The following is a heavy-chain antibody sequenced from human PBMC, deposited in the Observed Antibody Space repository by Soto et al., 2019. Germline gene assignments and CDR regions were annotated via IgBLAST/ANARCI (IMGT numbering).Heavy chain of an antibody. J-gene: IGHJ4*02. CDR2: INHSGST. Sequence: NPSETLSLTCAVYGGSFSGYYWSWIRQPPGKGLEWIGEINHSGSTNYNPSLKSRVTISVDTSKNQFSLKLSSVTAADTAVYYCAMDGSGSPGATYSLVPFDYWGQGTLVTVSS. CDR1: GGSFSGYY. CDR3: AMDGSGSPGATYSLVPFDY. V-gene: IGHV4-34*01. D-gene: IGHD1-26*01.